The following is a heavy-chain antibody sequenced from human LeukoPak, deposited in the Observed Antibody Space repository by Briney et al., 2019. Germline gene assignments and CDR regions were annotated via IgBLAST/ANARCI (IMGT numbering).Heavy chain of an antibody. CDR1: GFTFDDYA. J-gene: IGHJ6*02. Sequence: GRSLRLSCAASGFTFDDYAMHWVRQAPGKGLEWVSGISWNSGNIGYADSVKGRFTISRDNAKNSLYLQMNSLRAEDTAVYYCARAANLCLDVWGQGTTVAVSS. CDR2: ISWNSGNI. CDR3: ARAANLCLDV. V-gene: IGHV3-9*01.